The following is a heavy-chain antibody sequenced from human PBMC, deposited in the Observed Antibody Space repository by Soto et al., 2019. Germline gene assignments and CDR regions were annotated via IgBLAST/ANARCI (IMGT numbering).Heavy chain of an antibody. CDR3: ARARDSSSSDYFYYYYGMDV. J-gene: IGHJ6*02. D-gene: IGHD6-6*01. V-gene: IGHV6-1*01. CDR2: TYYRSKWYN. CDR1: GDSVSSNSAA. Sequence: PSQTLSLTCAISGDSVSSNSAAWNWIRQSPSRGPEWLGRTYYRSKWYNDYAVSVKSRITINPDTSKNQFSLQLNSVTPEDTAVYYCARARDSSSSDYFYYYYGMDVWGQGTMVTVS.